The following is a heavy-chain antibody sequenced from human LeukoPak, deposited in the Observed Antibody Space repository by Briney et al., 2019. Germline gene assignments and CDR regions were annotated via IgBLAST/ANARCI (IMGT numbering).Heavy chain of an antibody. Sequence: PGRSPRLSCVASGFKFSSSGMHWVRQAPGKGLEWVSVIWFDGNYKYFADSVKGRFTISRDNSKNTVYLQMNSLTAEDTAVYYCAKDLGDGDSGTLDYWGQGTLVTVSS. D-gene: IGHD4-17*01. CDR1: GFKFSSSG. V-gene: IGHV3-33*06. CDR2: IWFDGNYK. CDR3: AKDLGDGDSGTLDY. J-gene: IGHJ4*02.